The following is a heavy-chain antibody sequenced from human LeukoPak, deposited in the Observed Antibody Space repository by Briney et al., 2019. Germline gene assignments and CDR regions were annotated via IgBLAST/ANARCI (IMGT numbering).Heavy chain of an antibody. Sequence: SGGSLRLSCAASGFTFSSYGMHWVRQAPGKGLEWVAVTSHDGSNKYYADSVKGRFTISRDNSKNTLYLQMNSLRAEDTAVYYCAKDTTELVLTFDYWGQGTLVTVSS. D-gene: IGHD2-8*01. CDR3: AKDTTELVLTFDY. V-gene: IGHV3-30*18. CDR1: GFTFSSYG. J-gene: IGHJ4*02. CDR2: TSHDGSNK.